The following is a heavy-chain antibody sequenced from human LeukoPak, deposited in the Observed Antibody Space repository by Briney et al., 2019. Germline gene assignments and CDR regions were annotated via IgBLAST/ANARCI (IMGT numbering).Heavy chain of an antibody. D-gene: IGHD3-10*01. V-gene: IGHV4-59*08. CDR1: GGSISSYY. CDR2: IYYSGST. J-gene: IGHJ4*02. CDR3: ARNGYYGRYVDR. Sequence: PSETLSLTCTVSGGSISSYYWSWIRQPPGKGLEWIGYIYYSGSTYYNPSLKSRVTISVDTSKNQFSLKLSSVTAADTAVYYCARNGYYGRYVDRWGQGTLVTVSS.